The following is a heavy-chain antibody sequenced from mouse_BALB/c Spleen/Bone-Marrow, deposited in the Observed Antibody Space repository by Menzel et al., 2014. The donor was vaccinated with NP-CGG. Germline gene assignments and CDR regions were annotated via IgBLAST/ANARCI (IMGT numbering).Heavy chain of an antibody. CDR3: ARAGSGFFDF. CDR1: GFSLTSFG. CDR2: IWAGGST. J-gene: IGHJ2*01. V-gene: IGHV2-9*02. D-gene: IGHD3-1*01. Sequence: VKLEESGPGLVAPSQSLSITCTVSGFSLTSFGVHWVRQPPGKGLEWLGVIWAGGSTNYNSALMSRLSISKDNSQSQVFLKMNSLQTGGSAIYYCARAGSGFFDFWGQGTTLIVSS.